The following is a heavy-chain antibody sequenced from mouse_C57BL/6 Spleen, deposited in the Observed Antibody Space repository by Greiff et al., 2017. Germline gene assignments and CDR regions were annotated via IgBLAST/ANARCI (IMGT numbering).Heavy chain of an antibody. CDR2: IWSGGST. CDR1: GFSLTSYG. J-gene: IGHJ4*01. Sequence: QVQLQQSGPGLVQPSQSLSITCTVSGFSLTSYGVHWVRQSPGKGLEWLGVIWSGGSTDYNAAFISRLSISKDNSKSQVFFKMNSLQADDTAIYYCARGDYDYGGAMDYWGQGTSVTVSS. V-gene: IGHV2-2*01. CDR3: ARGDYDYGGAMDY. D-gene: IGHD2-4*01.